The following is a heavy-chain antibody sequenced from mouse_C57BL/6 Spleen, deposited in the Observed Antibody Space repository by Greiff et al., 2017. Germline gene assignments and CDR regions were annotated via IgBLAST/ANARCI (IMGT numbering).Heavy chain of an antibody. CDR2: ISYDGSN. D-gene: IGHD2-2*01. V-gene: IGHV3-6*01. J-gene: IGHJ4*01. Sequence: VQLKESGPGLVKPSQSLSLTCSVTGYSITSGYYWNWIRQFPGNKLEWMGYISYDGSNNYNPSLKNRISITRDTSKNQFFLKLNSVTTEDTATYYCARGGSRVTPYYYAMDYWGQGTSVTVSS. CDR3: ARGGSRVTPYYYAMDY. CDR1: GYSITSGYY.